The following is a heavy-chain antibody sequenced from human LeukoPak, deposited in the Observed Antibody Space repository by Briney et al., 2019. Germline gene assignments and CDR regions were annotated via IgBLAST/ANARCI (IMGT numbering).Heavy chain of an antibody. V-gene: IGHV4-4*07. CDR3: ARVELDLDAFDI. CDR2: IYTSGST. Sequence: RTSETLSLTCTVSGCCISSYYWSWIRQPAGKGLEWIGRIYTSGSTNYNPSLKSRVTMSVDTSKNQFSLKLSSVTAAGTAVYYCARVELDLDAFDIWGQGTMVTVSS. CDR1: GCCISSYY. J-gene: IGHJ3*02. D-gene: IGHD1-1*01.